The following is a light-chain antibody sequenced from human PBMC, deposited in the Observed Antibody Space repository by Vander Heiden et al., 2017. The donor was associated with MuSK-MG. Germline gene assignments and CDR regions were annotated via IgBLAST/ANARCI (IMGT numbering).Light chain of an antibody. Sequence: QSAVTLPVSVSASPRQSSTISCTGTSSDVGGYNYVSWYQQHPGKAPKLMIYDVSNRPSGVSNRFSGSKSGNTASLTISGLQAEYEADYYCSSYTSSSTPMVFGGGTKLTVL. J-gene: IGLJ2*01. CDR2: DVS. V-gene: IGLV2-14*01. CDR3: SSYTSSSTPMV. CDR1: SSDVGGYNY.